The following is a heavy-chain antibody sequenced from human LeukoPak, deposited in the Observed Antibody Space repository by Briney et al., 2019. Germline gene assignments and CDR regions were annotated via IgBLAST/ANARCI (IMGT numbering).Heavy chain of an antibody. D-gene: IGHD6-19*01. CDR2: GYHSGST. Sequence: SETLSLTCTVSGYSISSGYYWGWIRQPPGKGLEWIGSGYHSGSTSYNPSLKSRVTISVDTSKNQFSLKLSSVTAADTAVYYCARFLEGGGWPWGQGTLVTVSS. CDR1: GYSISSGYY. CDR3: ARFLEGGGWP. V-gene: IGHV4-38-2*02. J-gene: IGHJ4*02.